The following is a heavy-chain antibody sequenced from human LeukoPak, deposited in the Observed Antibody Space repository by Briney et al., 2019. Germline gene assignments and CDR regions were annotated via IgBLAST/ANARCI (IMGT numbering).Heavy chain of an antibody. CDR2: IYYSGST. J-gene: IGHJ4*02. Sequence: SETLSLTCTVSGGSISSYYWSWIRQPPGKGLEWIGYIYYSGSTNYNPPPKSRVTISVDTSKYQFSLKLSSVTAADTAVYYCATSSGWYVDYFDYWGQGTLVTVSS. D-gene: IGHD6-19*01. V-gene: IGHV4-59*08. CDR3: ATSSGWYVDYFDY. CDR1: GGSISSYY.